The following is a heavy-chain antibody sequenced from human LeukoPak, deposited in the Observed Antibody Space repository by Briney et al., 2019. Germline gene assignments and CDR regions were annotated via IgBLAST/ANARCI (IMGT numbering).Heavy chain of an antibody. D-gene: IGHD4-17*01. J-gene: IGHJ4*02. CDR3: ARAYGDPGTDY. CDR1: GCTISSDGYY. Sequence: PSQTLSLTCTVSGCTISSDGYYWRWLRQHPGKGLEWIGYIYYSGSTYYNPSLKSRVTISVDTSKNQFSLKLSSVTAADTAVYYCARAYGDPGTDYWGQGTLVTVSS. CDR2: IYYSGST. V-gene: IGHV4-31*03.